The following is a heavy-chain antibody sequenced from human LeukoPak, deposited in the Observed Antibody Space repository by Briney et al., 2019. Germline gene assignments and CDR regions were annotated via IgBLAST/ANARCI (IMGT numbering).Heavy chain of an antibody. J-gene: IGHJ4*02. CDR1: GFTVSTNY. Sequence: GGSLRLSCAASGFTVSTNYMSWVRQAPGKGLEWVSVIYSGGSTYYADSVKGRFTISRDNSKNTLYLQMNSLRAEDTAVYYCARDIGGGSGSDFDYWGQGTLVTVSS. D-gene: IGHD3-22*01. V-gene: IGHV3-66*01. CDR2: IYSGGST. CDR3: ARDIGGGSGSDFDY.